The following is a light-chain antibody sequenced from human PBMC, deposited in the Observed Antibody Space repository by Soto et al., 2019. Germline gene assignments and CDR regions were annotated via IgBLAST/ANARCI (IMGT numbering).Light chain of an antibody. Sequence: EIVSTQSPVTLSVSPGERATLFCRASQSASTNLAWYQHKPGQAPRLLIYGASPRATAIPARFSGSGSGTEFTLTINSLESEDFAVYYCQHYNSWPRIAFGQGTRLEIK. J-gene: IGKJ5*01. CDR1: QSASTN. CDR3: QHYNSWPRIA. V-gene: IGKV3-15*01. CDR2: GAS.